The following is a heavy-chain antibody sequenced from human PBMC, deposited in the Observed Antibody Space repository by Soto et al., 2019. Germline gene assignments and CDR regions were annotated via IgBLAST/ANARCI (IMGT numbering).Heavy chain of an antibody. D-gene: IGHD3-16*01. CDR1: GYSFNRYE. CDR2: ISAHNGNT. CDR3: ARGFGGLYYFDY. V-gene: IGHV1-18*01. J-gene: IGHJ4*02. Sequence: QVQLVQSGVEVKKPGASVKVSCKASGYSFNRYEITWVRQAPGQGLEWMGRISAHNGNTNHAQKLQGRVTLTTDTSTSTAYMELRSLKSDDTAVYYCARGFGGLYYFDYWGQGTLVTVSS.